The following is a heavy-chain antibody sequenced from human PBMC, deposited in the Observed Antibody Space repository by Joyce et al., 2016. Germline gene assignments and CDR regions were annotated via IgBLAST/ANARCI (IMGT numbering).Heavy chain of an antibody. J-gene: IGHJ6*02. Sequence: QVQLQESGPGLVKPSETLSLTCTVSDGSISDYYWSWIRQPPGKGLEWIGHIHYRGSTNYNPSLQSRVTISVDRSGKQFSLKLSSGIAADTAVYFCARSGIVVVPDAMGLRQSYYYYYAMDVWGQGTAVTVSS. D-gene: IGHD2-2*01. CDR2: IHYRGST. CDR1: DGSISDYY. V-gene: IGHV4-59*01. CDR3: ARSGIVVVPDAMGLRQSYYYYYAMDV.